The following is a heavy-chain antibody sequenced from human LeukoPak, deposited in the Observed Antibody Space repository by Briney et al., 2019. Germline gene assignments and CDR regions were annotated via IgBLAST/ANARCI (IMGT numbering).Heavy chain of an antibody. CDR2: ISSSSSTI. CDR3: ARDPVIVGATTYYYGMDV. Sequence: GGSLRLSCAASGFTFSSYSMNWVRQAPGKGLEWVSYISSSSSTIYCADSVKGRFTISRDNAKNSLYLQMNSLRDEDTAVYYCARDPVIVGATTYYYGMDVWGQGTTVTVSS. D-gene: IGHD1-26*01. V-gene: IGHV3-48*02. CDR1: GFTFSSYS. J-gene: IGHJ6*02.